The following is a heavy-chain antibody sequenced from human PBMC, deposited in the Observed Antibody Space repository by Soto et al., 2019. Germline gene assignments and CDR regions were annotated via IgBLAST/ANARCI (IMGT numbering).Heavy chain of an antibody. CDR1: GFTLSTYA. Sequence: GGSLRLSCAASGFTLSTYAMSWVRQAPGKGLEWVSAIPDSGDNTYYADSVKGRFTISRDNSKNTLYLQMNSLRAEDTAVYYCAKEGPYSDILTGLDYWGQGTLVTVSS. CDR2: IPDSGDNT. V-gene: IGHV3-23*01. CDR3: AKEGPYSDILTGLDY. J-gene: IGHJ4*02. D-gene: IGHD3-9*01.